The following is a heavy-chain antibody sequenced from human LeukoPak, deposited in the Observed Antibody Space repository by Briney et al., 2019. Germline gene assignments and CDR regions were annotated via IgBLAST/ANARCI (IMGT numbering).Heavy chain of an antibody. J-gene: IGHJ5*02. D-gene: IGHD2-15*01. CDR2: IYHGGST. CDR1: GDSMSSSRYS. CDR3: ARMVVDVTRWFYP. Sequence: SETLSLTCDVSGDSMSSSRYSWSWIRQPPGKGLEWIGYIYHGGSTHYNPSLKSRVTISVDRSKRQFSLNLSSVTAADTAVYYCARMVVDVTRWFYPWGQGTLVTVSS. V-gene: IGHV4-30-2*01.